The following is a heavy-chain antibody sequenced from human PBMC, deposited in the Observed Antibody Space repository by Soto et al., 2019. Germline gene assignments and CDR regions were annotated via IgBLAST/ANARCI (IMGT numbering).Heavy chain of an antibody. Sequence: GGSLRLSCAASGFTFSSYSMNWVRQAPGKGLEWVSYISSSSSTIYYADSVKGRFTISRDNAKNSLYLQMNSLRDEDTAVYYCAREYCSSTSCYEGATRTDGMDVWGQGTTVTVSS. J-gene: IGHJ6*02. D-gene: IGHD2-2*01. CDR3: AREYCSSTSCYEGATRTDGMDV. CDR1: GFTFSSYS. V-gene: IGHV3-48*02. CDR2: ISSSSSTI.